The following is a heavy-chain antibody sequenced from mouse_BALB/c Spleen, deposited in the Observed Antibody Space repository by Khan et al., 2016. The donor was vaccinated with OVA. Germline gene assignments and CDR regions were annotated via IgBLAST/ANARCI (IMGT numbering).Heavy chain of an antibody. D-gene: IGHD1-1*01. CDR1: GYSITSDYA. J-gene: IGHJ2*01. Sequence: EVQLQESGPGLVKPSQSLSLTCTVTGYSITSDYAWNWIRQFPGNKLEWMGYISYSGNTKYNPSPKSRISITRDTSKNQFFLQLNSVTTEDTATYYCAGIYGGDFDYRGQGTTLTVSS. CDR2: ISYSGNT. CDR3: AGIYGGDFDY. V-gene: IGHV3-2*02.